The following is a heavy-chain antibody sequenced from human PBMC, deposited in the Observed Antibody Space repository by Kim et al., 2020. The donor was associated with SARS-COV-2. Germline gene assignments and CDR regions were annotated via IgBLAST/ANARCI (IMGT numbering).Heavy chain of an antibody. Sequence: GGSLRLSCAASGFTFSSYDMHWVRQATGKGLEWVSAIGTAGDTYYPGSVKGRFTISRENAKNSLYLQMNSLRAGDTAVYYCARGYSSSWYWAFDIWGQGTMVTGSS. J-gene: IGHJ3*02. CDR3: ARGYSSSWYWAFDI. V-gene: IGHV3-13*01. CDR1: GFTFSSYD. D-gene: IGHD6-13*01. CDR2: IGTAGDT.